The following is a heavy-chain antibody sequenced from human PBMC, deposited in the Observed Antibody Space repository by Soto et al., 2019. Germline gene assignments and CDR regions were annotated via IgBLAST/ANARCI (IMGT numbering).Heavy chain of an antibody. CDR1: GDSISSGDYL. D-gene: IGHD3-22*01. J-gene: IGHJ4*02. V-gene: IGHV4-30-4*01. Sequence: QVQLQESGPGLVKPSQTLSLTCSVSGDSISSGDYLWSWIRQTPGKGLEWIGYIYYSGTTYYNPSLKSRVIISVDTSKNQFSLKLSSVTAADTAVYYCARGINYSDSSGYVFDYWGQGTLVTGSS. CDR3: ARGINYSDSSGYVFDY. CDR2: IYYSGTT.